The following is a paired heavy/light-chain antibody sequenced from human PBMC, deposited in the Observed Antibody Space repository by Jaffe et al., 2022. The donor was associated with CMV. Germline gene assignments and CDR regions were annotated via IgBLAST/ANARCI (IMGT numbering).Heavy chain of an antibody. CDR1: GFSFRTNG. D-gene: IGHD2-15*01. Sequence: QVQLVESGGGVVHPGTSLRLTCSASGFSFRTNGIHWVRQAPGKGLEWVAVRWYEGSNEHYADSVKGRFTISGDTSTNTLFLQMNSLRVEDTAVYYCARESLPERSAWSWDVVGYRDRLSPVYGLDVWGPGTTVIVSS. CDR3: ARESLPERSAWSWDVVGYRDRLSPVYGLDV. CDR2: RWYEGSNE. V-gene: IGHV3-33*01. J-gene: IGHJ6*02.
Light chain of an antibody. V-gene: IGLV3-19*01. CDR1: SLRRYY. J-gene: IGLJ2*01. CDR3: HSRDSSGNHLLV. Sequence: SSELTQDPTVSVAVGQTVRITCQGDSLRRYYASWYQQKPGQAPKLVISGKNNRPSGIPDRFSGSSSGNTASLTITGAQAEDEADYYCHSRDSSGNHLLVFGGGTKLTVL. CDR2: GKN.